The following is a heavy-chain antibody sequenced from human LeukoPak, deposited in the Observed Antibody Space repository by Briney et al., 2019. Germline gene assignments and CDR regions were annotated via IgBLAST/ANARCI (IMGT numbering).Heavy chain of an antibody. CDR3: ARGGWLRTVYYFDY. D-gene: IGHD5-12*01. CDR2: VYSSGST. V-gene: IGHV4-61*08. CDR1: GGSISSGDYY. J-gene: IGHJ4*02. Sequence: SETLSLTCTVSGGSISSGDYYWSWIRQPPGKGLEWIGYVYSSGSTTYNPSLKSRITISVDTSKNQFSLKLSSVTAADTAVYYCARGGWLRTVYYFDYWGQGILVTVSS.